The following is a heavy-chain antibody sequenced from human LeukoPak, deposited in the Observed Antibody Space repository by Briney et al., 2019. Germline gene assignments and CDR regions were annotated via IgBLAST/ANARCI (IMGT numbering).Heavy chain of an antibody. CDR2: ISSSGGST. V-gene: IGHV3-23*01. Sequence: GGSLRLSCAASGFTFSSYSMNWVRQAPGKGLEWVPAISSSGGSTYYADSVRGRFIISRDSSKNTLYLQMNSLRVEDTAVYYCAKGGAQVGGQGTLVTVSS. CDR3: AKGGAQV. D-gene: IGHD1-26*01. CDR1: GFTFSSYS. J-gene: IGHJ4*02.